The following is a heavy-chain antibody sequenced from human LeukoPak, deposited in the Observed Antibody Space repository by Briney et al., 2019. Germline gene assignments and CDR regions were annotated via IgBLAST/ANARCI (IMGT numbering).Heavy chain of an antibody. CDR3: ARLWFGEFGNWFDP. Sequence: SETQSLTCTVSGDSISSSSYYWGWIRQPPGKGLEWIVSIYYSGNTYYNPSLKSRLTISVDTSKNQFSLKLSSVTASDTAVYYCARLWFGEFGNWFDPWGQGTLVTVSS. CDR1: GDSISSSSYY. J-gene: IGHJ5*02. D-gene: IGHD3-10*01. V-gene: IGHV4-39*01. CDR2: IYYSGNT.